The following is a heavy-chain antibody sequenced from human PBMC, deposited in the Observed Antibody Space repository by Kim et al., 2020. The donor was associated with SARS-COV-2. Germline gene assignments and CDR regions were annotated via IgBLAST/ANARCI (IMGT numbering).Heavy chain of an antibody. CDR2: ITSDGSK. Sequence: GGSLRLSCAASGFPFSGYAMSWVRQPPGEGLEWVSGITSDGSKYYADSVEGRFTISRDNSKSTLHLQMNSLRADDTAVYYCATSGNHAFDIWGQGTMVTVS. J-gene: IGHJ3*02. CDR1: GFPFSGYA. D-gene: IGHD3-10*01. V-gene: IGHV3-23*01. CDR3: ATSGNHAFDI.